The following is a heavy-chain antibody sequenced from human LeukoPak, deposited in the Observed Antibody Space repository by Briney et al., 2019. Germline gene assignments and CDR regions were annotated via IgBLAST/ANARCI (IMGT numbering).Heavy chain of an antibody. V-gene: IGHV1-69*13. Sequence: SVKVSCTASGGTFSSYAISWVRQAPGQGLEWMGGIIPIFGTTNYAQTFQGRVTITADESKSTAYMELSSLRSEDTAAYYCASSGLGGSGNYRRTWYNWFEPWGQGTLITVSS. CDR2: IIPIFGTT. J-gene: IGHJ5*02. D-gene: IGHD3-10*01. CDR3: ASSGLGGSGNYRRTWYNWFEP. CDR1: GGTFSSYA.